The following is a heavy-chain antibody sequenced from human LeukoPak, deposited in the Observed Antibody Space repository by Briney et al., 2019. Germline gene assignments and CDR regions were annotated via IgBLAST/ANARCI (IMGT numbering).Heavy chain of an antibody. CDR2: INPNSGGT. CDR1: GYTFTGYY. CDR3: ARDDPESVVVPASGWFDP. V-gene: IGHV1-2*02. J-gene: IGHJ5*02. Sequence: GASVTVSFTASGYTFTGYYMHWVRQAPGQGLGWMGWINPNSGGTNYAQKFQGRVTMTRDTSISTAYMELSRLRSDDTAVYYCARDDPESVVVPASGWFDPWGQGTLVTVSS. D-gene: IGHD2-2*01.